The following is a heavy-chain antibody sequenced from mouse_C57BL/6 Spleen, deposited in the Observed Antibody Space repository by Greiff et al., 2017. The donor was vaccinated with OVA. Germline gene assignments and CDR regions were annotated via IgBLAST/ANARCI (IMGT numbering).Heavy chain of an antibody. J-gene: IGHJ2*01. CDR3: ARSEPFDY. V-gene: IGHV1-4*01. Sequence: VQGVESGAELARPGASVKMSCKASGYTFTSYTMHWVKQRPGQGLEWIGYINPSSGYTKYNQKFKDKATLTADKSSSTAYMQLSSLTSEDSAVYYCARSEPFDYWGQGTTLTVSS. CDR1: GYTFTSYT. CDR2: INPSSGYT.